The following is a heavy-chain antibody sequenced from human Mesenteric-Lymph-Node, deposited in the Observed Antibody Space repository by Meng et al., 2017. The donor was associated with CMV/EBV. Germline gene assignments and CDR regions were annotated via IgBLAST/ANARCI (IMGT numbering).Heavy chain of an antibody. D-gene: IGHD5-18*01. CDR3: AKAIQLWPSFDY. CDR2: IYSGGSST. J-gene: IGHJ4*02. V-gene: IGHV3-23*03. CDR1: GFTFSSYA. Sequence: GGSLRLSCAASGFTFSSYAMSWVRQAPGKGLEWVSVIYSGGSSTYYADSVKGRFTISRDNSKNTLYLQMNSLRAEDTAVYYCAKAIQLWPSFDYWGQGTLVTVSS.